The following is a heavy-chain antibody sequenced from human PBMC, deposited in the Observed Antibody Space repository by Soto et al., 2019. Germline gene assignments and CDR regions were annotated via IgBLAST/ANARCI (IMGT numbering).Heavy chain of an antibody. CDR2: IYSNGDT. CDR1: GITVSNNY. J-gene: IGHJ6*02. V-gene: IGHV3-66*01. CDR3: ARDPPGIAAAGGG. Sequence: EVQLVESGGGLVQPGGSLRLSCAASGITVSNNYMSWVRQAPGKGLECVSLIYSNGDTRYANSVKGRFTISRDNSKNTVYLHMNSLRAEDTAVYYCARDPPGIAAAGGGWGQGTTVTVSS. D-gene: IGHD6-13*01.